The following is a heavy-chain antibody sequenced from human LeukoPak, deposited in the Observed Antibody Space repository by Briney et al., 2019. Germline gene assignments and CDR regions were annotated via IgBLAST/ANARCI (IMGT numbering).Heavy chain of an antibody. CDR3: AKDLYYYDSSGYYGPLDY. D-gene: IGHD3-22*01. J-gene: IGHJ4*02. CDR1: GFTFSSYA. CDR2: ISGSGGST. V-gene: IGHV3-23*01. Sequence: GGSLRLSCAASGFTFSSYAMSWVRQAPGKGLEWVSAISGSGGSTYYADSVKGRFTISRDNSKNTLYLQMNSLRAEDTAVYYCAKDLYYYDSSGYYGPLDYWGQGTLVTVSS.